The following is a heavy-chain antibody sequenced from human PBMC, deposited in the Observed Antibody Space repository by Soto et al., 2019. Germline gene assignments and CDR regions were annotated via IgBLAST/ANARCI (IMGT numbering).Heavy chain of an antibody. CDR2: IYYSGST. D-gene: IGHD1-7*01. Sequence: QVQLQESGPGLVKPSETLSLTCTVSGGSISRYYWSWIRQPPGKGLEWIGYIYYSGSTNYNPSLKSRVTISVDTSKNQFSLKLSSVTAADTAVYYCASVRVGTGTEFDYWGQGTLVTVSS. V-gene: IGHV4-59*01. CDR3: ASVRVGTGTEFDY. CDR1: GGSISRYY. J-gene: IGHJ4*02.